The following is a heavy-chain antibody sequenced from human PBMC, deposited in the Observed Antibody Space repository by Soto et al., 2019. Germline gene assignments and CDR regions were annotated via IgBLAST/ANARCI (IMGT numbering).Heavy chain of an antibody. CDR1: SSNY. J-gene: IGHJ5*02. CDR2: SYSGGTT. CDR3: ARNGDSSDYRGWFDP. D-gene: IGHD3-22*01. V-gene: IGHV3-66*01. Sequence: SSNYMSWVRQAPGKGLEWVSVSYSGGTTYYADSVKGRFTISRDNSKNTLYLQMNSLRAEDTAVYYCARNGDSSDYRGWFDPWGQGTLVTVSS.